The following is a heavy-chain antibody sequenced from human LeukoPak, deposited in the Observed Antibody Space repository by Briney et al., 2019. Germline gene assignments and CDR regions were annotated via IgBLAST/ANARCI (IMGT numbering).Heavy chain of an antibody. V-gene: IGHV3-48*01. CDR1: GFTSSDYS. Sequence: GGSLRLSCAASGFTSSDYSMNWVRQAPGKGLEDLSYINSDGKTTWYADSVKGRFTASRDNAKNSLYLQMNRLRPEDTAVYYCAKGRDYYFDYWGQGTLVTVSS. CDR2: INSDGKTT. D-gene: IGHD3/OR15-3a*01. CDR3: AKGRDYYFDY. J-gene: IGHJ4*02.